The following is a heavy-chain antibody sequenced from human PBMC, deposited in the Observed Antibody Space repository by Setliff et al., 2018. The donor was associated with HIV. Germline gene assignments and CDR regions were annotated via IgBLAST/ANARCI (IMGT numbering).Heavy chain of an antibody. D-gene: IGHD3-22*01. CDR1: GVSISGPIGITYY. J-gene: IGHJ4*02. V-gene: IGHV4-34*01. Sequence: SETLSLTCSVSGVSISGPIGITYYWDWLRQPPGKGLEWIGEVNRGRRTNYNSSLKSRVTISIDTSRNQFSLTVSSVTAADTAVYYCAREIPYSYGGRGHPLWGQGTLVTVSS. CDR2: VNRGRRT. CDR3: AREIPYSYGGRGHPL.